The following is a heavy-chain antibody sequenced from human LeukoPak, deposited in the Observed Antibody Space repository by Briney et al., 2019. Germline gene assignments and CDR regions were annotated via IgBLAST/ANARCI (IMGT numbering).Heavy chain of an antibody. CDR2: IIPIFGTA. CDR3: ARYSSSWTYYYYYGMDV. CDR1: GGTFSSYA. Sequence: SVKVSCKASGGTFSSYAINWVRQAPGQGLEWMGGIIPIFGTADYAQKFQGRVTITADESTSTAYMELSSLRSEDTAVYYCARYSSSWTYYYYYGMDVWGQGTTVTVSS. J-gene: IGHJ6*02. D-gene: IGHD6-13*01. V-gene: IGHV1-69*13.